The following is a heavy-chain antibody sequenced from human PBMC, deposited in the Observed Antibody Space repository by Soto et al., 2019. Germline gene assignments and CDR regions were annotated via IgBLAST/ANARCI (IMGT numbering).Heavy chain of an antibody. CDR3: AREAAAAGRWFVP. CDR2: IIPIFGTA. Sequence: QVQLVQSGAEVKKPGSSVKVSCKASGGTFSSYAISWVRQAPGQGLEWMGGIIPIFGTANYAQKFQGRVTVAADDSTSTAYMELSSLRSEDTAVYCCAREAAAAGRWFVPWGQGTVVTVSS. D-gene: IGHD6-13*01. CDR1: GGTFSSYA. J-gene: IGHJ5*02. V-gene: IGHV1-69*12.